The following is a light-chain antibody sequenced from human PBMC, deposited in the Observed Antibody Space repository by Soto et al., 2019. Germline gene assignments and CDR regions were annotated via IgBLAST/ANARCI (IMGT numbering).Light chain of an antibody. CDR3: QQYKSWPYT. CDR1: QSIRDK. Sequence: EIGMTQSPVTLSVSPGARVTLSCRASQSIRDKSAWYQQKPGQATRLLMFGASTRATGIPARFSGSGSGTDFTLTITGLQSEDFAVYYCQQYKSWPYTFGQGTKLEIK. CDR2: GAS. J-gene: IGKJ2*01. V-gene: IGKV3-15*01.